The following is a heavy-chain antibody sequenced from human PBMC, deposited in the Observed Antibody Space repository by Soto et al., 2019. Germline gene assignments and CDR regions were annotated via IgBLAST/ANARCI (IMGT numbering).Heavy chain of an antibody. V-gene: IGHV3-23*01. CDR1: GFTFSSYV. J-gene: IGHJ4*02. CDR3: SKSATTSISRWYLDY. Sequence: EVQLLESGGGLVQPGGSLRLSCAASGFTFSSYVMTWVRQVPGKGLEWVSVISGSGSSTYYADSVKGRFTISRDNSKNTLYLQINSLRAEDTAVYYCSKSATTSISRWYLDYWGQGTLVTVSS. CDR2: ISGSGSST. D-gene: IGHD6-13*01.